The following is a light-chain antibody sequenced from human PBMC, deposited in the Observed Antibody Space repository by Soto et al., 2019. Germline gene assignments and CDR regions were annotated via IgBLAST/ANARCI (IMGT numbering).Light chain of an antibody. J-gene: IGKJ1*01. CDR1: QSVSSSS. Sequence: EIVLTQSPGTLSLSPGERATLSCWASQSVSSSSLAWYQQKPGQAPRLLIYGASSRATGIPDRFSGSGSETDFTLTISRLEPEDFAVYYCQQYGTSPWTFGQGTKVQIK. CDR3: QQYGTSPWT. CDR2: GAS. V-gene: IGKV3-20*01.